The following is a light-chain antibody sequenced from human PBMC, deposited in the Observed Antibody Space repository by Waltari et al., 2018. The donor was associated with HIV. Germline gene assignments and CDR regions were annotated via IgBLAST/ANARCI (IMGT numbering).Light chain of an antibody. CDR3: QQYNNWPPLT. CDR1: QSVSSN. CDR2: GAS. Sequence: EKVMTQSPATLSVSPGERATLSCRASQSVSSNLAWYQQKPGQAPRLLIYGASTRATGIPARFSGSGSGTELTLTISSLQSEDFAVYYCQQYNNWPPLTFGGGTKVEI. J-gene: IGKJ4*01. V-gene: IGKV3-15*01.